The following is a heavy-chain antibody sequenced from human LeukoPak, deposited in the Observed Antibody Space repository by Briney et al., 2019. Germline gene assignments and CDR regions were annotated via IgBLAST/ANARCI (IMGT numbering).Heavy chain of an antibody. V-gene: IGHV4-59*12. CDR1: GGSISSYY. CDR2: IYYSGST. CDR3: ARMDYDSSGYYYDRRFYY. J-gene: IGHJ4*02. D-gene: IGHD3-22*01. Sequence: SETLSLTCTVSGGSISSYYWSWIRQPPGKGLELIGYIYYSGSTNYNPSLKSRVTMSVDTSKNQFSLKLGSVTAADTAVYYCARMDYDSSGYYYDRRFYYWGQGTLVTVSS.